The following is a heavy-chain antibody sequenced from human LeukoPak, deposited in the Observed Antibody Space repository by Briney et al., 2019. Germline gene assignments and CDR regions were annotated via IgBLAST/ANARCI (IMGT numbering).Heavy chain of an antibody. CDR1: GGSFSGYY. CDR2: INHSGST. V-gene: IGHV4-34*01. Sequence: PSETLSLTCAVYGGSFSGYYWSWIRQPPGKGLEWIGEINHSGSTNYNPSLKSRVTISVDTSKNQFSLKLSSVTAADTAVYYCARGRGSWYVPDAFDIWGQGTMVTVSS. D-gene: IGHD6-13*01. CDR3: ARGRGSWYVPDAFDI. J-gene: IGHJ3*02.